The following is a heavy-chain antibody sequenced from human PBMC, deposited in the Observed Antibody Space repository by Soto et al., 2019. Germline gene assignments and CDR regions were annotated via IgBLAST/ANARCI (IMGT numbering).Heavy chain of an antibody. V-gene: IGHV4-39*01. CDR3: ARHAAAAPDYYYGMDV. D-gene: IGHD6-13*01. CDR1: GGSISSSSYY. CDR2: IYYSGST. Sequence: PSETLSLTCTVSGGSISSSSYYWGWIRQPPGKGLEWIGSIYYSGSTYYNPSLKSRVTISVDTSKNQFSLKLSSVTAADTAVYYCARHAAAAPDYYYGMDVWGQGTTVT. J-gene: IGHJ6*02.